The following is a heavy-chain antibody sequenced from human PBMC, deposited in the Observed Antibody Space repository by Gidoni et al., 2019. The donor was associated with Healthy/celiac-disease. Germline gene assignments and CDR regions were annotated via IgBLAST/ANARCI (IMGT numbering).Heavy chain of an antibody. Sequence: QVQLQQWGAGLLKPSETLSLTCAVSGRSFSGYYWSCIRQPPGKGLEWIGEINHSGSTNYNPPLKSRVTISVDTSKTQFSLKRSSVTAAATAVYYCARGGSIAARRGWYFDLWGRGTLFTFSS. CDR2: INHSGST. V-gene: IGHV4-34*01. D-gene: IGHD6-6*01. J-gene: IGHJ2*01. CDR3: ARGGSIAARRGWYFDL. CDR1: GRSFSGYY.